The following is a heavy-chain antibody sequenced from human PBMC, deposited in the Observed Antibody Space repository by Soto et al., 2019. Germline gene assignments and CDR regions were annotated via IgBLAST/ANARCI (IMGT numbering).Heavy chain of an antibody. Sequence: PGGSLRLSCAASGFTFSSYSMNWVRQAPGKGLEWVSSISSSSSYIYYADSVKGRFTISRDNAKNSLYLQMNSLRAEDTAVYYCAKGKAAKDYYYYYYGMDVWGQGTTVTVSS. CDR3: AKGKAAKDYYYYYYGMDV. V-gene: IGHV3-21*01. CDR2: ISSSSSYI. CDR1: GFTFSSYS. D-gene: IGHD2-15*01. J-gene: IGHJ6*02.